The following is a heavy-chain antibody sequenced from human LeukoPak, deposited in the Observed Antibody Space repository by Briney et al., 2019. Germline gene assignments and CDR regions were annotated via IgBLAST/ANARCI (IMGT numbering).Heavy chain of an antibody. Sequence: GGSLRLSCAASGFTISTYAMTWVRQAPGKGLEWVSSITSSGATTYYADSVKGRFTISKDISKNTLYLQMNSLTAEDSAVYYCAKEFIAGDGHVDCDSWGQGTLVTVSS. D-gene: IGHD5-24*01. CDR3: AKEFIAGDGHVDCDS. J-gene: IGHJ4*02. V-gene: IGHV3-23*01. CDR2: ITSSGATT. CDR1: GFTISTYA.